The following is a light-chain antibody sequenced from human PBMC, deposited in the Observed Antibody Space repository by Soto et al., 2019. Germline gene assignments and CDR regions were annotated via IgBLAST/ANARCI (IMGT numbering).Light chain of an antibody. Sequence: QSALTQPASVSVSPGQSITISCSGTSSDVGYYNYVSWYQQHPGKAPKLMMYEVSNRPSGVSNRFSGSKSGNTASLTISGLQAEDEADYYCSSYTSSTTLIFGGGTKLTVL. CDR2: EVS. V-gene: IGLV2-14*01. CDR3: SSYTSSTTLI. CDR1: SSDVGYYNY. J-gene: IGLJ2*01.